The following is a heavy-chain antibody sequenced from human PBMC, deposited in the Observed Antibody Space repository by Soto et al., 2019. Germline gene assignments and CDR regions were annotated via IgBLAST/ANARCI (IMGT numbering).Heavy chain of an antibody. CDR1: GFSLSDVGVG. CDR3: APRRSGWYLFDY. Sequence: QITLKESGPTLVKPTQTLTLTCTFSGFSLSDVGVGVGWIRQPPGKALEWLALIFWDDEKHFNPSLQNRVAITKETPKNQVNLKMTNLDPVDTATYYCAPRRSGWYLFDYWGQGTLVAVSS. V-gene: IGHV2-5*02. J-gene: IGHJ4*02. D-gene: IGHD6-19*01. CDR2: IFWDDEK.